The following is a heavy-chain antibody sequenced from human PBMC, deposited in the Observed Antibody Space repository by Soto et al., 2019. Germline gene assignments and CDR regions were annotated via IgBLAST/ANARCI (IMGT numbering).Heavy chain of an antibody. CDR3: AREVRVDTAHTLTKSYSYYYGTHS. CDR1: GYSITSYW. V-gene: IGHV1-18*04. Sequence: DSVPASCTTPGYSITSYWISWVRQAPGQGLAWMGWISAYNVDTNYAQKLQGRVTMTTDTSTSTAYMELRSLRSDDTAVYYCAREVRVDTAHTLTKSYSYYYGTHSWGHGT. D-gene: IGHD5-18*01. CDR2: ISAYNVDT. J-gene: IGHJ6*01.